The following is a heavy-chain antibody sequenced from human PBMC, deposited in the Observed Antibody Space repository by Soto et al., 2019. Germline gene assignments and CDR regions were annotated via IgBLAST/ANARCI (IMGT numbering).Heavy chain of an antibody. J-gene: IGHJ3*02. Sequence: SVKVSCKASGGTFSRYAISWVRQAPGQGLEWMGGIIPIFGTATYAQKFQGRVTITADESTSTAYMDLSSLRSEDTAVYYCARGGSYSSSWDAFDIWGQGTMVTVSS. CDR2: IIPIFGTA. D-gene: IGHD6-13*01. V-gene: IGHV1-69*13. CDR1: GGTFSRYA. CDR3: ARGGSYSSSWDAFDI.